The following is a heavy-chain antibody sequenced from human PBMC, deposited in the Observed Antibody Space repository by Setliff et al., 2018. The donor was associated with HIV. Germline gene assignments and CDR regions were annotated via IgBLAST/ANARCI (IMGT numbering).Heavy chain of an antibody. J-gene: IGHJ3*02. CDR2: IYHSGST. V-gene: IGHV4-38-2*01. D-gene: IGHD5-12*01. Sequence: GSLRLSCAASEFTFSSYAMSWVRQAPGKGLEWIGSIYHSGSTYDSPSLKSRVTISVDTFKNQFSMKLHSVTAADTAVYCCATASGYDLFMGAFDIWGQGTMVTVSS. CDR3: ATASGYDLFMGAFDI. CDR1: EFTFSSYA.